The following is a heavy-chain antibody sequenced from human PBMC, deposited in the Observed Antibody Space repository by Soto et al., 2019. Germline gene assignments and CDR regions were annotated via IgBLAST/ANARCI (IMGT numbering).Heavy chain of an antibody. CDR3: ARSFGWYAIDH. CDR2: IHHSGSA. Sequence: QMQLQESGPGLVKPSETLSLTCAVSSASISSEQRWTWVRQPPGKGLEWIGEIHHSGSANKNPSLNSRVTKSVDKSKNQFSLNLNSVTAADTAVYYCARSFGWYAIDHWGQGTLVIVSS. V-gene: IGHV4-4*02. D-gene: IGHD6-19*01. J-gene: IGHJ4*02. CDR1: SASISSEQR.